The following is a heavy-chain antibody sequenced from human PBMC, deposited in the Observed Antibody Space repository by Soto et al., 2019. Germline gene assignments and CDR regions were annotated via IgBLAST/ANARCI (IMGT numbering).Heavy chain of an antibody. J-gene: IGHJ6*02. Sequence: QVQLAQSGAEVKKPGASVKVSCKASGYTFSNYDINWVRQATGQGLEWMGWMNPNSGDTGFAQKFQGRVTMTRNTSISTAYMELSRLRSEDTALYYCARRRVVVSARPYYYYAMDVWGQGTTVTVSS. D-gene: IGHD6-6*01. CDR1: GYTFSNYD. CDR3: ARRRVVVSARPYYYYAMDV. V-gene: IGHV1-8*01. CDR2: MNPNSGDT.